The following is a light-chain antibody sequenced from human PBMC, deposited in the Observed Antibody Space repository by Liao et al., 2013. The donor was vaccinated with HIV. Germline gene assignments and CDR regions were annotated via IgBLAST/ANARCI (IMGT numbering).Light chain of an antibody. V-gene: IGLV3-21*04. CDR1: NIGSKS. J-gene: IGLJ3*02. Sequence: SYELTQPPSVSVAPGKTARVTCGGNNIGSKSVHWYQQKPGQAPVMVISYDSQRPSGIPERFSGANSGNMATLTLTRVEVGDEADYYCQVWDSDSDHVVFGGGTKLTVL. CDR3: QVWDSDSDHVV. CDR2: YDS.